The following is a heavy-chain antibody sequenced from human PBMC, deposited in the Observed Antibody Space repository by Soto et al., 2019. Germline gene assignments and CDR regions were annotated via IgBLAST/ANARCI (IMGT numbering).Heavy chain of an antibody. CDR1: GGSISSYY. D-gene: IGHD3-22*01. Sequence: QVQLQESGPGLVKPSETLSLTCTVSGGSISSYYWNWIRQPPGKGLEWIGDIYDGGGTNYNPSLKSRVTLSVDTSTNQLSLTLSSVTAADTAVYYCASQYYYDSSGSQTFDYWGQGTQVTVSS. V-gene: IGHV4-59*13. J-gene: IGHJ4*02. CDR3: ASQYYYDSSGSQTFDY. CDR2: IYDGGGT.